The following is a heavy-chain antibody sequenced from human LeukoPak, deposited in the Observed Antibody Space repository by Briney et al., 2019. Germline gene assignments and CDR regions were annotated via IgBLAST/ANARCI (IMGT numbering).Heavy chain of an antibody. J-gene: IGHJ4*02. CDR1: GFTVSSNY. CDR3: ARRASGSYGY. V-gene: IGHV3-66*04. Sequence: VGSLRLSCAASGFTVSSNYMSWVRQAPGKGLEWVSVIYSGGSTYYADSVKGRFTISRDNSKNTLYPQMNSLRAEDTAVYYCARRASGSYGYWGQGTLVTVSS. CDR2: IYSGGST. D-gene: IGHD1-26*01.